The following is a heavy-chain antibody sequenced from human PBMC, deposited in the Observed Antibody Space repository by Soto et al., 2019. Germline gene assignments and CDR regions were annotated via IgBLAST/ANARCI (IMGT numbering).Heavy chain of an antibody. CDR1: GGSISSGGYY. V-gene: IGHV4-31*03. D-gene: IGHD1-20*01. J-gene: IGHJ5*02. Sequence: KTSETLSLTCTVSGGSISSGGYYWSWIRQHPGKGLEWIGDIYYSGSTYYNPSLKSRGTISVDTPKNQFSLKLSSVTAADTAVYHCATDPGPSITGTTGWSDPRGQGTLVTASS. CDR2: IYYSGST. CDR3: ATDPGPSITGTTGWSDP.